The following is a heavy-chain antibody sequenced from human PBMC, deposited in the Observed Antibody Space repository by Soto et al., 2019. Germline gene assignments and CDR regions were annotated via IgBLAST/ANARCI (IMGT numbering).Heavy chain of an antibody. D-gene: IGHD3-3*01. V-gene: IGHV4-39*01. CDR3: ARNPESDYYFDY. CDR2: IYYSGST. J-gene: IGHJ4*02. Sequence: PSETLSLTCTVSGGSISSSSYYWGWIRQPPGKGLEWIGSIYYSGSTYYNPSLKSRVTISVDTSTNKFSLKLSSVTAADTAVYYCARNPESDYYFDYWGQGTLVTVSS. CDR1: GGSISSSSYY.